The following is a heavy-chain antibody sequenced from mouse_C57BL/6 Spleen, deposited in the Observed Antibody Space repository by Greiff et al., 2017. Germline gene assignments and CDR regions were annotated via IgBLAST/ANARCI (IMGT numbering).Heavy chain of an antibody. CDR1: GFNFKNTY. CDR3: ARSRYYFGY. CDR2: IDPANGNT. J-gene: IGHJ2*01. V-gene: IGHV14-3*01. Sequence: VQLKESVAELVRPGASVKLSCTASGFNFKNTYMHWVKQRPEQGLEWIGRIDPANGNTKYAPKFQGKATITADTSSNTAYLQLSSLTSEDTAICYCARSRYYFGYWGQGTTLTVSS.